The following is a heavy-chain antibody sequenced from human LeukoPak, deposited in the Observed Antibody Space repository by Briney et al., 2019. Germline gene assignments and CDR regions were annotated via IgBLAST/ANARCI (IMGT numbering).Heavy chain of an antibody. V-gene: IGHV1-69*04. CDR2: IIPILGIA. Sequence: SVKVSCKASGYTFTSYDINWVRQATGQGLEWMGRIIPILGIANYAQKFQGRVTITADKSTSTAYMELSSLRSEDTAVYYCAREPSYGDDRIPFDYWGQGTLVTVSS. CDR1: GYTFTSYD. J-gene: IGHJ4*02. D-gene: IGHD4-17*01. CDR3: AREPSYGDDRIPFDY.